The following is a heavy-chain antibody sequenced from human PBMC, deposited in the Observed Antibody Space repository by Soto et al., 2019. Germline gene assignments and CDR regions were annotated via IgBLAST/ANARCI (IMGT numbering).Heavy chain of an antibody. CDR3: GRVWTHYSGADY. J-gene: IGHJ4*02. Sequence: EVQLVESGGGLVQPGGSLRLSCAASGFTFSTYTMIWVRQTPGKGLEWLSHITGSNTAIYYADSVKGRFTISRDNSKGSLYLQMNSLRAEDAAVYYCGRVWTHYSGADYWGQGTLVTVSS. V-gene: IGHV3-48*01. CDR1: GFTFSTYT. D-gene: IGHD6-13*01. CDR2: ITGSNTAI.